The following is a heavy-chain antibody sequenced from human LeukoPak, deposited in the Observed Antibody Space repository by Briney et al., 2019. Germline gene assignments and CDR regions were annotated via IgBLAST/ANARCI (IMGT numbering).Heavy chain of an antibody. CDR3: VIWGDYDVLTGYYVPDY. CDR2: ITGSGTNR. D-gene: IGHD3-9*01. CDR1: GFTFSNYA. J-gene: IGHJ4*02. V-gene: IGHV3-23*01. Sequence: HPGGPLRLSCVASGFTFSNYAMSWVRQAPGKGLEWVPAITGSGTNRYYADSLKGRFTTSRDNSKNTVFLQMNSLRHEDTAIYYCVIWGDYDVLTGYYVPDYWGQGTLVTVAS.